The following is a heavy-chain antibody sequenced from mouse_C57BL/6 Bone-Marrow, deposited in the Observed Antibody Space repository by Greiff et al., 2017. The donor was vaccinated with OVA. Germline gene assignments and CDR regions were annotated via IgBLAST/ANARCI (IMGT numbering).Heavy chain of an antibody. CDR2: IDPSDSYT. J-gene: IGHJ3*01. Sequence: VQLQQPGAELVKPGASVKLSCKASGYTFTSYWTQWVKQRPGQGLEWIGEIDPSDSYTNYNQKFKGKATLTVDTSSSTAYMQLSSLTSEDSAVYYCASAVFAYWGQGTLVTVSA. CDR1: GYTFTSYW. CDR3: ASAVFAY. V-gene: IGHV1-50*01.